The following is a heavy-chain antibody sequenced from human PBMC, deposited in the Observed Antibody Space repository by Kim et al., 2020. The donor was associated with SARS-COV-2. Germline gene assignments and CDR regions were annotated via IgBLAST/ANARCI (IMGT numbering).Heavy chain of an antibody. D-gene: IGHD3-10*01. CDR1: GYTFTTYG. Sequence: ASVKVSCKASGYTFTTYGISWVRQAPGQGLEWMGWISAYNGNTNYAQKFQDRVTMTTDTSTGTAYMELRSLRSDDTAVYYCARDDRAGHGSYAASDAFDFWGQGTMVTVSS. CDR3: ARDDRAGHGSYAASDAFDF. J-gene: IGHJ3*01. V-gene: IGHV1-18*01. CDR2: ISAYNGNT.